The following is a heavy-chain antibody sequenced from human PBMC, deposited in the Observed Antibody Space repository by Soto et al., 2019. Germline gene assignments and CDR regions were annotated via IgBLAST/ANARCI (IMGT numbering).Heavy chain of an antibody. J-gene: IGHJ4*02. D-gene: IGHD3-10*01. CDR3: IGSFPF. V-gene: IGHV3-49*03. CDR1: GFPFGNFL. Sequence: EVYRVESGGGLVEPGRSLRLSCTASGFPFGNFLMSWFRQAPGKGMEWVGFIRSQPYGGTAEYAASVRGRFTISRDDSKGIAYLQMNSLQTEDSGVYYCIGSFPFWGQGTLVTVSS. CDR2: IRSQPYGGTA.